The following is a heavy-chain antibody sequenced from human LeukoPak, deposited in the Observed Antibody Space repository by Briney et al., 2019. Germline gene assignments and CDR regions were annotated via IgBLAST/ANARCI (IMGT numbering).Heavy chain of an antibody. CDR2: IYPGDSDT. D-gene: IGHD3-10*01. CDR3: ARQALSYYYGSGRVIYYYYYYMDV. CDR1: GYNFTKSW. J-gene: IGHJ6*03. Sequence: GESLKISCKGSGYNFTKSWIGWVRQMPGKGLEWMGIIYPGDSDTRYSPSFQGQVTISADNSISTAYLQWSSLKASDTAIYYCARQALSYYYGSGRVIYYYYYYMDVWGKGTTVTVSS. V-gene: IGHV5-51*01.